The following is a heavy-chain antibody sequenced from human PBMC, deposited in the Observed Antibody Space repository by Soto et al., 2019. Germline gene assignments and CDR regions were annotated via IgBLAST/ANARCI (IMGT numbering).Heavy chain of an antibody. J-gene: IGHJ4*02. CDR2: INHSGST. CDR3: ARGWKRYCSSTSCPYYFDY. D-gene: IGHD2-2*01. CDR1: GGSFSGYY. V-gene: IGHV4-34*01. Sequence: QVQLQQWGAGLLKPSETLSLTCAVYGGSFSGYYWSWIRQPPGKGLEWIGEINHSGSTNYNPSLNSRVTISVDTAKNQCSLKLSSVTAADTAVYYCARGWKRYCSSTSCPYYFDYWGQGTLVTVSS.